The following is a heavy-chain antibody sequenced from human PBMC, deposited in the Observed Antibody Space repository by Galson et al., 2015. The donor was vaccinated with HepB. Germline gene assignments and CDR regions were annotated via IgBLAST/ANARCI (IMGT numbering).Heavy chain of an antibody. D-gene: IGHD5-18*01. V-gene: IGHV1-24*01. CDR2: FDPEDDKR. Sequence: SVTVSCKVSGYTLTELAIHWVRQAPGKGLEWMGGFDPEDDKRVFAEKFQGRVTMAEDTSPDTAYMELSSLRSEDTAVYYCTIALDTPMAFDFWGQGTLVTVSS. CDR3: TIALDTPMAFDF. J-gene: IGHJ4*02. CDR1: GYTLTELA.